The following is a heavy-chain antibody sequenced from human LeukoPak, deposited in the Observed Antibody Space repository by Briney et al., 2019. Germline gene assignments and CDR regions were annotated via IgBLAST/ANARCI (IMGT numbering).Heavy chain of an antibody. J-gene: IGHJ6*03. Sequence: QPGGSLRLSCAASKFTFNNYAMHWVRQTPGKGLEWVAVIWFDGSRQYYADSVKGRFTISRDNSKNTLFLQMNNLRAGDTAIYYCAKAPPDPYYYYMDVWGKGTPVTVSS. CDR1: KFTFNNYA. CDR2: IWFDGSRQ. V-gene: IGHV3-33*06. CDR3: AKAPPDPYYYYMDV.